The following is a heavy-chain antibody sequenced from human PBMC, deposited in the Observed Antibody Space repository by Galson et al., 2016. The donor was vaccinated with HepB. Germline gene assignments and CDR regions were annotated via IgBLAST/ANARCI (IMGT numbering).Heavy chain of an antibody. V-gene: IGHV3-15*01. Sequence: SLRLSCAASGFTFNNAWMNWVRQAPGKGLEWVGRIKSKKDGGTTEYAAPVKGRFTVSRDDSKNTLYLQMNSLRAEDTAVYYCARVSPVDYYYYMDVWGRGTTVTVS. CDR3: ARVSPVDYYYYMDV. J-gene: IGHJ6*03. CDR1: GFTFNNAW. CDR2: IKSKKDGGTT.